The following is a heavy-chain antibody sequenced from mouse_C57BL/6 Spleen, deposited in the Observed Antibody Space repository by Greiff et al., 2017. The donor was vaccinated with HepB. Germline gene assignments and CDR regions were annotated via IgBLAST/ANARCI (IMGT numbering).Heavy chain of an antibody. CDR1: GYTFTSYW. J-gene: IGHJ1*03. CDR2: IDPSDSYT. CDR3: SRGEYLLWYHV. Sequence: QVQLQQPGAELVMPGASVKLSCKASGYTFTSYWMHWVKQRPGQGLEWIGEIDPSDSYTNYNQKFKGKSTLTVDKSSSTAYMQLSSLTSEDSAVYYCSRGEYLLWYHVWGTGTTVTVSS. D-gene: IGHD2-1*01. V-gene: IGHV1-69*01.